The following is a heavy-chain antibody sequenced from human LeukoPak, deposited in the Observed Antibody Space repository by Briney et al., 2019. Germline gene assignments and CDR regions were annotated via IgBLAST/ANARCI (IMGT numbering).Heavy chain of an antibody. CDR1: GFLVNDYG. V-gene: IGHV3-33*06. Sequence: PGRSLRLPCAASGFLVNDYGMHWVRQAPGKGPEWVAAMRFDGNTKYYVDSVKGRFTISRDTSKNTLFLQMNSLRDEDTATYYCAKDKGNQQLYALDVWGQGTTVSVSS. CDR2: MRFDGNTK. J-gene: IGHJ6*02. D-gene: IGHD1-1*01. CDR3: AKDKGNQQLYALDV.